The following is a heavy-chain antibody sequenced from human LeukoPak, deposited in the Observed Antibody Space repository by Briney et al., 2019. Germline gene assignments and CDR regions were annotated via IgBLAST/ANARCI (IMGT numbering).Heavy chain of an antibody. V-gene: IGHV4-31*03. CDR2: IYYSGST. D-gene: IGHD6-6*01. CDR3: ARDPRSPIYSRSSE. CDR1: GGSISSGGYY. Sequence: SETLSLTCTVSGGSISSGGYYWGWIRQHPGKGLEWIGYIYYSGSTYYNPSLKSRVTISVDTSKNQFSLKLSSVTAADTAVYYCARDPRSPIYSRSSEWGQGTLVTVSS. J-gene: IGHJ4*02.